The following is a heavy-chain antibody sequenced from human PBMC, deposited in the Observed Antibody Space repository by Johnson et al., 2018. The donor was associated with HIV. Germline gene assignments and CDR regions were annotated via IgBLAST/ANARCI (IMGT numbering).Heavy chain of an antibody. V-gene: IGHV3-30*02. J-gene: IGHJ3*02. CDR3: AKAQKGQYYYDSSRGYLTDI. CDR1: GFTFSSYG. CDR2: IRYDGSNK. Sequence: QVQLVESGGGVVQPGGSLRLSCAASGFTFSSYGMHWVRQAPGKGLEWVAFIRYDGSNKYYADSVKGRFTISRYNSKNTLYLQMNSLRAEDTAVYYCAKAQKGQYYYDSSRGYLTDIWGQGTMVTVSS. D-gene: IGHD3-22*01.